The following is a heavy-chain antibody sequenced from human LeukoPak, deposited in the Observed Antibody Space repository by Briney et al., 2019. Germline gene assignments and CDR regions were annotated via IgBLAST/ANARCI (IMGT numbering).Heavy chain of an antibody. J-gene: IGHJ3*02. CDR2: ISSSSITI. V-gene: IGHV3-48*04. D-gene: IGHD6-19*01. Sequence: GGSLRLSCAGSGFTLSNYNLNWVRQAPGKGLEWLSYISSSSITIDYADSAKGRFTISRDNAKNSLYLQMNSLRAEDTAVYYCARVQIAVGFAFDIWGQGTMVTVSS. CDR3: ARVQIAVGFAFDI. CDR1: GFTLSNYN.